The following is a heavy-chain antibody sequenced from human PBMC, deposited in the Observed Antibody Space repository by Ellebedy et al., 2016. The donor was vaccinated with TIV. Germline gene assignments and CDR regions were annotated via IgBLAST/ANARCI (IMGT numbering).Heavy chain of an antibody. Sequence: GESLKISCAASGFTFSNYWMSWVRQAPGQGLEWVANIKQDGSEKYYVDSVKGRFTISRDNAKNSLYLQMDSLRAEDTAVFYCARDTAMNYWGLGTLVTVSS. CDR1: GFTFSNYW. CDR2: IKQDGSEK. D-gene: IGHD5-18*01. V-gene: IGHV3-7*01. J-gene: IGHJ4*02. CDR3: ARDTAMNY.